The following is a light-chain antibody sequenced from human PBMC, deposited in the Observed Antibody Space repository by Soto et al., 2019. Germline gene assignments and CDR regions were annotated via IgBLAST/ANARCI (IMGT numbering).Light chain of an antibody. CDR3: QQRSNWWT. Sequence: EIVLTQSPATLSLSPGERATLSCRASQSVSSYLAWYQQKPGQAPRLLIYDAYNRATGIPARFSGSGSGTDFTLTISSLEPEDFAVYYWQQRSNWWTFGQGTKVEIK. CDR2: DAY. CDR1: QSVSSY. J-gene: IGKJ1*01. V-gene: IGKV3-11*01.